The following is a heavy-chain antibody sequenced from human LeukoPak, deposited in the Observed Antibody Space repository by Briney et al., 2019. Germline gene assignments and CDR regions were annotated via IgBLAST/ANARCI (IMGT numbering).Heavy chain of an antibody. CDR1: GFTFDDYA. V-gene: IGHV3-9*01. D-gene: IGHD3-9*01. Sequence: GGSLRLSCAASGFTFDDYAMHWVRQAPGKGLEWVSGISWNSGSIGYADSVKGRFTISRDNAKNSLYLQMNSLRAEDTALYYCARESRDYDILTGYYLGWFVYWGQGTLVTVSS. CDR2: ISWNSGSI. J-gene: IGHJ4*02. CDR3: ARESRDYDILTGYYLGWFVY.